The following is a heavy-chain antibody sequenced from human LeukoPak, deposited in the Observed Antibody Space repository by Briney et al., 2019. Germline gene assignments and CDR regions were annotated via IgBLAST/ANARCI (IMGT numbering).Heavy chain of an antibody. CDR3: ARDYYDRGPFDY. D-gene: IGHD3-22*01. V-gene: IGHV3-20*01. Sequence: GGSLRLPCAASGFTFDDYGMSWVRQAPGKGLEWVSGINWNGGSTGYADSVKGRFTISRDNAKNSLYLQMNSLGAEDTALYHCARDYYDRGPFDYWGQGTLVTVSS. CDR2: INWNGGST. J-gene: IGHJ4*02. CDR1: GFTFDDYG.